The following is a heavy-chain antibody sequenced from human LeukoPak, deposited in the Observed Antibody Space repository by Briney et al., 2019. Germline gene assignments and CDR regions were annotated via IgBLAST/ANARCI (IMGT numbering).Heavy chain of an antibody. CDR1: GYSISSGHY. CDR2: IYHSGT. CDR3: ARSTGGGGHDS. D-gene: IGHD2-21*01. J-gene: IGHJ5*01. Sequence: SETLSLTCTVSGYSISSGHYWAWIRQPPGKGLGWIGCIYHSGTYYTSSLTSRVTLSMDTSKNQFFLKLSSVTAADSAFYYCARSTGGGGHDSWGQGTLVTVSS. V-gene: IGHV4-38-2*02.